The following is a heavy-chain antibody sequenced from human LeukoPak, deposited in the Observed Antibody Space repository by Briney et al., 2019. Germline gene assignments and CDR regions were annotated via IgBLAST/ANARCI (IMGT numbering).Heavy chain of an antibody. D-gene: IGHD2-8*01. V-gene: IGHV4-59*02. CDR3: ARHNGVSYLDY. J-gene: IGHJ4*02. CDR1: GVSVISSY. Sequence: SSETLSLTCTVSGVSVISSYWSWVRQPPGKGLEYIGFIHHSGDTKYNPSLKSRVTMSVDTSKSQFSLRLSSVTAADSAVYYCARHNGVSYLDYWAREPWSPSPQ. CDR2: IHHSGDT.